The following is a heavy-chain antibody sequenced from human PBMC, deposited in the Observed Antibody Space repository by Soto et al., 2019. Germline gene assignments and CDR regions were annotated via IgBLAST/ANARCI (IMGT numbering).Heavy chain of an antibody. CDR3: ARDYWDVVVPAAMCWFDP. D-gene: IGHD2-2*01. CDR2: IIPILGIA. J-gene: IGHJ5*02. V-gene: IGHV1-69*04. CDR1: GGTFSSYT. Sequence: GASVKVSCKASGGTFSSYTISWVRQAPGRGLEWMGRIIPILGIANYAQKFQGRVTITADKSTSTAYMELSSLRSEDTAVYYCARDYWDVVVPAAMCWFDPWGQGTLVTVSS.